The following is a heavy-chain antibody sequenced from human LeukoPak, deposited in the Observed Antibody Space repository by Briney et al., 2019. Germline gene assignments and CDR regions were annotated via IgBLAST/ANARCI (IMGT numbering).Heavy chain of an antibody. CDR1: GYTFTSYG. D-gene: IGHD3-22*01. J-gene: IGHJ6*02. V-gene: IGHV1-18*01. CDR2: ISAYNGST. Sequence: ASVKVSCKASGYTFTSYGISWVRQAPGQGLEWMGWISAYNGSTNYAQKLQGRVTMTTDTSTSTAYMELRSLRSDDTAVYYCARDVDRPLNYYDSSGDYGMDVWGQGTTVTVSS. CDR3: ARDVDRPLNYYDSSGDYGMDV.